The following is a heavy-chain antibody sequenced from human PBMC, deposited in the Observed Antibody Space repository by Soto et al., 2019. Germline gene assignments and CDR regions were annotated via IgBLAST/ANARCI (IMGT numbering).Heavy chain of an antibody. CDR1: GFTFSSYA. CDR2: ISGSGGST. J-gene: IGHJ6*03. CDR3: AKDAYMTTGYYYYYMDV. D-gene: IGHD4-4*01. V-gene: IGHV3-23*01. Sequence: GGSLRLSCAASGFTFSSYAMSWVRQAPGKGLEWVSAISGSGGSTYYADSVKGRFTISRDNSKNTLYLQMNSLRAEDTAVYYCAKDAYMTTGYYYYYMDVWGKGTTVTVS.